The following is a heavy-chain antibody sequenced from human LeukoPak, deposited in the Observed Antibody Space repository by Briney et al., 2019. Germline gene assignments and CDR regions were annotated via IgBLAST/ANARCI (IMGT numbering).Heavy chain of an antibody. CDR1: GGSISSYY. CDR2: IYTSGST. J-gene: IGHJ4*02. Sequence: SETLSLTCTLSGGSISSYYWSWIRQPAGKGLEWIGRIYTSGSTNYNPSLKSRVTISVDKSKNQFSLKLSSVTAADTAVYYCARAHDSRGYSDYWGQGTLVTVSS. V-gene: IGHV4-4*07. CDR3: ARAHDSRGYSDY. D-gene: IGHD3-22*01.